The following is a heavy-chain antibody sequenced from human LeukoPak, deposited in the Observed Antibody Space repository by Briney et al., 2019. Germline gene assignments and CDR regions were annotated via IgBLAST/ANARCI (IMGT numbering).Heavy chain of an antibody. CDR3: ARGDWFAP. D-gene: IGHD5-24*01. V-gene: IGHV3-30*04. Sequence: PGRSLRLSCAASGFTFSSYAMHWVRQAPGKGLEWVAVISYDGSNKYYADSVKGRFTISRDNSKNTLYLQMNSLRAEDTAVYYCARGDWFAPWGQGTLVTVSS. CDR2: ISYDGSNK. CDR1: GFTFSSYA. J-gene: IGHJ5*02.